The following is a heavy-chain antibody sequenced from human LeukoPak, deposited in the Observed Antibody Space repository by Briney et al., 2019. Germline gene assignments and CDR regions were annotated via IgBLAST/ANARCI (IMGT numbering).Heavy chain of an antibody. D-gene: IGHD3-9*01. CDR1: GGSISSYY. V-gene: IGHV4-4*07. J-gene: IGHJ6*02. CDR3: ARGRRGRRYFDWSYYYYYGMDV. CDR2: IYTSGST. Sequence: SETLSLTCTVSGGSISSYYWSWIRQPAGKGLEWIGRIYTSGSTNYNPSLKSRVSMSVDTSKNQFSLKLSSVTAADTAVYYCARGRRGRRYFDWSYYYYYGMDVWGQGTTVTVSS.